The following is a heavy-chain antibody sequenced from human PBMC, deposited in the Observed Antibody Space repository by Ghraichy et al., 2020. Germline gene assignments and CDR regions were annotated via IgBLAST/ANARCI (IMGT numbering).Heavy chain of an antibody. Sequence: GGSLRLSCAASGFTFSSYGMHWVRQAPGKGLEWVAVIWYDGSNKYYADSVKGRFTISRDNSKNTLYLQMNSLRAEDTAVYYCAREGAVYGEPHWYFDLWGRGTLVTVSS. J-gene: IGHJ2*01. D-gene: IGHD4-17*01. CDR2: IWYDGSNK. CDR3: AREGAVYGEPHWYFDL. V-gene: IGHV3-33*01. CDR1: GFTFSSYG.